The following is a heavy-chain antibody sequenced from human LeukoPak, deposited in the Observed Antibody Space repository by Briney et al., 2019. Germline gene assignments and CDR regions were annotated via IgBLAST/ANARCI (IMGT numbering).Heavy chain of an antibody. V-gene: IGHV3-30*02. Sequence: GGSLGLSCAASGFTFSSYGMHWVRQAPGKGLEWVAFIRYDGSNKYYADSVKGRFTISRDNSKNTLYLQMNSLRAEDTAVYYCAKDRLNHYYYDSSGYEMDYWGQGTLVTVSS. CDR1: GFTFSSYG. D-gene: IGHD3-22*01. CDR2: IRYDGSNK. CDR3: AKDRLNHYYYDSSGYEMDY. J-gene: IGHJ4*02.